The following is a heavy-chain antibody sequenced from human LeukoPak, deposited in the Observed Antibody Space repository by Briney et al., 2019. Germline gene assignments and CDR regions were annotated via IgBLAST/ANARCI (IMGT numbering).Heavy chain of an antibody. CDR2: ISGYNGHT. D-gene: IGHD1-26*01. V-gene: IGHV1-18*01. Sequence: ASVKVSCKASGYTFTSYGITWVRQAPGQGLEWMGWISGYNGHTDYAQKLQGRVTMTTDTSTSTAYMELRTLRSDDPAVYFCARKVVGVTHDSWGQGTLVTVSS. CDR1: GYTFTSYG. CDR3: ARKVVGVTHDS. J-gene: IGHJ4*02.